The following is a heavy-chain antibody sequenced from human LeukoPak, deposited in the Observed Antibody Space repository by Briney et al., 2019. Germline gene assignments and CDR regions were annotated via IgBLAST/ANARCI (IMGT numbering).Heavy chain of an antibody. Sequence: SVKVSCKASGGTFSSYAISWVRQAPGQGLEWIGGIIPIFGTANYAQKFQGRVTITADKSTSTAYMELSSLRSEDTAVYYCARGVSGWYFTLFDYWGQGTLVTVSS. CDR1: GGTFSSYA. J-gene: IGHJ4*02. CDR2: IIPIFGTA. V-gene: IGHV1-69*06. CDR3: ARGVSGWYFTLFDY. D-gene: IGHD6-19*01.